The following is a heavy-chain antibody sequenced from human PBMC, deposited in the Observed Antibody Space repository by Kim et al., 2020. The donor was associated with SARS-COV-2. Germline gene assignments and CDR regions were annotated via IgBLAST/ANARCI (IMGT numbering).Heavy chain of an antibody. D-gene: IGHD4-17*01. Sequence: KHRVTISVDTSKNQCSLKLSSVTAADTAVYYCARRDWSITDYGGKNAFDIWGQGTMVTVSS. V-gene: IGHV4-34*01. J-gene: IGHJ3*02. CDR3: ARRDWSITDYGGKNAFDI.